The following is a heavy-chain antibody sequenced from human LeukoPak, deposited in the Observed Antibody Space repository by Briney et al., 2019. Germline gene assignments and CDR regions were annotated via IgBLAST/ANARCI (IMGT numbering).Heavy chain of an antibody. V-gene: IGHV3-74*01. CDR3: ARDWKSGNDY. CDR2: INTDGTIT. D-gene: IGHD1-1*01. Sequence: GGSLRLSCAASRFTFSSYSMIWVRQAPGKGLVWVSRINTDGTITPHADSVKGRFTISRDNAKNTLYLQMSSLRAEDTAVYYCARDWKSGNDYWGQGTLVTVSS. J-gene: IGHJ4*02. CDR1: RFTFSSYS.